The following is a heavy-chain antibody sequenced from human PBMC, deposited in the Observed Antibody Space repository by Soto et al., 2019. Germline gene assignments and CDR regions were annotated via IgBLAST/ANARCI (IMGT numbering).Heavy chain of an antibody. V-gene: IGHV4-59*08. CDR2: IYYSGST. CDR1: GVSFSSYY. J-gene: IGHJ6*03. CDR3: AGRDCSGTNCYYLDYYYMDV. Sequence: QVQLQESGPGLVRPSETLSLTCTVSGVSFSSYYWTWIRQSPGKGLEWIGYIYYSGSTDYNPSLRGRLAISIDTSKNQFSLRLNSMTAADTAVYYCAGRDCSGTNCYYLDYYYMDVWGKGTTVTVSS. D-gene: IGHD2-2*01.